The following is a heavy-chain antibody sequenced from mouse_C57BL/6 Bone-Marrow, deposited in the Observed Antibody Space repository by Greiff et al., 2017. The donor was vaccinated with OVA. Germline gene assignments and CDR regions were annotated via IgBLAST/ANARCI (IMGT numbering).Heavy chain of an antibody. CDR2: IYPSDSET. D-gene: IGHD2-3*01. V-gene: IGHV1-61*01. Sequence: QVQLKESGAELVRPGSSVKLSCKASGYTFTSYWMDWVKQRPGQGLEWIGNIYPSDSETHYNQKFKDKATLTVDKSSSTAYMQLSSLTSEDSAVYYCARLDDGYFDYWGQGTTLTVSS. CDR1: GYTFTSYW. J-gene: IGHJ2*01. CDR3: ARLDDGYFDY.